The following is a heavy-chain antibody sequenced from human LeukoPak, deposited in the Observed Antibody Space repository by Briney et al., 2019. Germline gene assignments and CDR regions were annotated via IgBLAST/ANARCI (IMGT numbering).Heavy chain of an antibody. Sequence: GGSLRLSCAASGFTFSSYAMSWVRQAPGKGLEWVSAISGSGGSTYYADSVKGRFTISRDNAKNSLYLQMNSLRAEDTAVYYCARGHDILTGYYIDYFDHWGQGTLVTVSS. CDR2: ISGSGGST. J-gene: IGHJ4*02. D-gene: IGHD3-9*01. V-gene: IGHV3-23*01. CDR3: ARGHDILTGYYIDYFDH. CDR1: GFTFSSYA.